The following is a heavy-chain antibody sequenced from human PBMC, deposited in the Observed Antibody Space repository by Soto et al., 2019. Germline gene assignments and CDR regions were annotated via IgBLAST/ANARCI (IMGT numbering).Heavy chain of an antibody. CDR1: GFTFSSYA. CDR2: ITYDGSNK. Sequence: QVQLVESGGGVVQPGRSLRLSCAASGFTFSSYAMHWVRQAPGKGLEWVAVITYDGSNKYYADSVKGRFTISRDNSKNTLYLQMNSLRAEDTAVYYCARDLVGATTGHVYWGQGTLVTVSS. J-gene: IGHJ4*02. D-gene: IGHD1-26*01. V-gene: IGHV3-30-3*01. CDR3: ARDLVGATTGHVY.